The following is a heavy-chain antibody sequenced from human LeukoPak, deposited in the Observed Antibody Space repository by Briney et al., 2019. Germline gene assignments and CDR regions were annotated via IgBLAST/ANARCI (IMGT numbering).Heavy chain of an antibody. J-gene: IGHJ6*02. CDR2: IYSSGTT. CDR3: ARDGESTYYYYGMDV. D-gene: IGHD3-10*01. Sequence: PSETLSLTCTVSGGSISSYYWSWIRQPAGKGLEWIGLIYSSGTTNYNSSLKSRVTMSLDTSKSQFSLRLTSVTAADTAVYYCARDGESTYYYYGMDVWGQGTTVTVSS. CDR1: GGSISSYY. V-gene: IGHV4-4*07.